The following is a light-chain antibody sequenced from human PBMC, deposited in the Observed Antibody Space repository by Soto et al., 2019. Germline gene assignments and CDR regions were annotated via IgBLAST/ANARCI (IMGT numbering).Light chain of an antibody. CDR3: QQFSSYPLT. CDR2: GAE. CDR1: QSFRGL. J-gene: IGKJ4*01. Sequence: EVVLTQSPVTLSLSPVERATLSCRASQSFRGLLAWYQQKPGQAPRLLIYGAEERATGIPDRFSGGGSGTDFTLTISRLEPEDFAVYYCQQFSSYPLTFGGGTKVDIK. V-gene: IGKV3-20*01.